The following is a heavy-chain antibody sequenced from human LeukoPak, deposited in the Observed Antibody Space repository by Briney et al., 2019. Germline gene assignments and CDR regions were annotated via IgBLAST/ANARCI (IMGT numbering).Heavy chain of an antibody. Sequence: SETLSLTCTVSGDSISSDDYYWGWTRQPPGKGLEWIGSGFYSGTTYYNPSLKSRVTISVDTSKNQFSLKVTSVTAADTAVYYCARDAAYSYGLFDYWGQGTLVTVSS. D-gene: IGHD5-18*01. CDR2: GFYSGTT. V-gene: IGHV4-39*07. CDR1: GDSISSDDYY. CDR3: ARDAAYSYGLFDY. J-gene: IGHJ4*02.